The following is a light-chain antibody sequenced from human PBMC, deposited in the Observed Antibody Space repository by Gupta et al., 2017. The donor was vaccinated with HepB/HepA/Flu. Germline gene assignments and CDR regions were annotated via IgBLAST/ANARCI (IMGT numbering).Light chain of an antibody. CDR3: QQSYSTLGT. V-gene: IGKV1-39*01. Sequence: DIQMTQSPFSLSASVGDRLTFTCRASQSISSYLNWYQQKPGKARKLLIYAASSLQSRVPSRFSGSGCGTDFTLTIIRLQPEDFATHYCQQSYSTLGTFGQGTKVEIK. CDR2: AAS. J-gene: IGKJ1*01. CDR1: QSISSY.